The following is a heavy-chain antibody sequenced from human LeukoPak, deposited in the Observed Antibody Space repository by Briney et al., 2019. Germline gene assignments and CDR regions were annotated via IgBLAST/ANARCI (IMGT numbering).Heavy chain of an antibody. CDR3: ARQVHSGYDWRGHFDY. D-gene: IGHD5-12*01. J-gene: IGHJ4*02. V-gene: IGHV4-39*01. CDR2: IYYSGST. Sequence: SSETLSLTCTVSGGSISSSSYYWGWIRQLPGKGLEWIGSIYYSGSTYYNPSLKSRVTISVDTSKNQFSLKLSSVTAADTAVYYCARQVHSGYDWRGHFDYWGQGTLVTVSS. CDR1: GGSISSSSYY.